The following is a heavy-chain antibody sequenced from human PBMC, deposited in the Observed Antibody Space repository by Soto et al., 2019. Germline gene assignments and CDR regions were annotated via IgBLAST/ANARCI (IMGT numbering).Heavy chain of an antibody. D-gene: IGHD2-2*01. Sequence: EVQLVESGGGLVQPGGSLRLSCAASGFTFSDHYMDWVRQAPGKGLEWVGRTRNRANSYNTEYAASVKGRFTISRDDSKNSLYLQMNSLKTEDTAVYYCACSLGYSCSGGSLHYYFDYWGQGTLVTVSS. CDR3: ACSLGYSCSGGSLHYYFDY. CDR2: TRNRANSYNT. V-gene: IGHV3-72*01. J-gene: IGHJ4*02. CDR1: GFTFSDHY.